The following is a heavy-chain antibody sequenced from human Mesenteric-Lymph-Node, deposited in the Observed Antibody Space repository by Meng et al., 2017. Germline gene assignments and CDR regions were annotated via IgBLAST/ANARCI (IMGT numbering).Heavy chain of an antibody. J-gene: IGHJ6*02. D-gene: IGHD3-16*01. Sequence: SLMISCAASGFTFSSYEMNWVRRAPGKGLEWVSYISSSGSTIYYADSVKGRFTISRDNAKNSLYLQMNSLRAEDTAVYYCAKVSSFGDNLYCYYYGMDVWGQGTTVTVSS. V-gene: IGHV3-48*03. CDR1: GFTFSSYE. CDR3: AKVSSFGDNLYCYYYGMDV. CDR2: ISSSGSTI.